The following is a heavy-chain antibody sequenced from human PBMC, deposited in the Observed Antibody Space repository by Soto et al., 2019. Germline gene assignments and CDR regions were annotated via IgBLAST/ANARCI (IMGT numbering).Heavy chain of an antibody. V-gene: IGHV3-9*01. Sequence: GGSLRLSCAASGFTFDDYAMHWVRQAPGKGLEWVSGISWNSGSIGYADSVKGRFTISRDNAKNSLYLQMNSLRAEDTALYYCAKDYYDSSGYPDYWGQGTLVTVSS. CDR1: GFTFDDYA. CDR2: ISWNSGSI. J-gene: IGHJ4*02. D-gene: IGHD3-22*01. CDR3: AKDYYDSSGYPDY.